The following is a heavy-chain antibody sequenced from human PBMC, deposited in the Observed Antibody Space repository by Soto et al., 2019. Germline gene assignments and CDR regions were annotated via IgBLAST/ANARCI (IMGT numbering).Heavy chain of an antibody. Sequence: GEPLNISCKGSGYRFTSYWIGWVRQMPGKRLEWLAIIYPGDTTTRSSPSFQGHVTTSDDKSISTAYLQCSSLKASDTAMYYCARLLYGDGYPDSVLDYWGQGTLVTVSS. CDR2: IYPGDTTT. CDR1: GYRFTSYW. D-gene: IGHD5-12*01. J-gene: IGHJ4*02. V-gene: IGHV5-51*01. CDR3: ARLLYGDGYPDSVLDY.